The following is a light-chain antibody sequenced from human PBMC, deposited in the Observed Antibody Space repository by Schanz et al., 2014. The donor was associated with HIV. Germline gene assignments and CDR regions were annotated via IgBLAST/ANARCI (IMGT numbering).Light chain of an antibody. Sequence: QSALTQPPSVSGSPGQSVTISCTGTSSDVGAYDRVSWYQQPPGTAPKLIVYEVKNRPSGVPDRFSGSKSGTSASLAITGLQAEDEGDYYCQSFDRTMRGLVFGGGTQLTVL. J-gene: IGLJ2*01. V-gene: IGLV2-18*01. CDR1: SSDVGAYDR. CDR2: EVK. CDR3: QSFDRTMRGLV.